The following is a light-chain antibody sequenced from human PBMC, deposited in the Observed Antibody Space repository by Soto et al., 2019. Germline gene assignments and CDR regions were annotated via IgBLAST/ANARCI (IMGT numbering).Light chain of an antibody. Sequence: DIQMTQSPSTLSASVGDRVTITCRASQSISSFLAWYQHKPGKAPKILIYKASSLESGVPSRLSDSGSGTELALYFSSMQPDAFATYYCHRYNSYPWTLGQGNKVEIK. CDR1: QSISSF. V-gene: IGKV1-5*03. CDR3: HRYNSYPWT. CDR2: KAS. J-gene: IGKJ1*01.